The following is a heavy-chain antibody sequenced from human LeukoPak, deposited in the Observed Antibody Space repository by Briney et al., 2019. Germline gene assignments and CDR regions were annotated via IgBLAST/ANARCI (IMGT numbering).Heavy chain of an antibody. Sequence: PGRSLRLSCAASGFAYEDFAMSWVRQGPGKGLEWVAGNSWNSGAIGYAGSVKGRFTICRDNARNSMYLQMNSLRVEDTALYYCAKGRTTRYLDWLSRTGGDFDFWGQGTPVTVSS. V-gene: IGHV3-9*01. D-gene: IGHD3-9*01. CDR1: GFAYEDFA. CDR3: AKGRTTRYLDWLSRTGGDFDF. CDR2: NSWNSGAI. J-gene: IGHJ4*02.